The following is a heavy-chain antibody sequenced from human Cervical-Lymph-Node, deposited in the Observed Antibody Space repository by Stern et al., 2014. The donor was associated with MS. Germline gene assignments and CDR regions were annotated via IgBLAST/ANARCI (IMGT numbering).Heavy chain of an antibody. V-gene: IGHV5-51*01. CDR1: GYSFTSYW. Sequence: EVQLEESGAEVKKPGESLKISCKGSGYSFTSYWIGWVRQMPGKGLEGMGIIYPGDSDTRYSPSFQGQVTISADKSISTAYLQWSSLKASDTAMYYCARHRSGYSYGYHGGDYFDPWGQGTLVTVSS. D-gene: IGHD5-18*01. J-gene: IGHJ5*02. CDR3: ARHRSGYSYGYHGGDYFDP. CDR2: IYPGDSDT.